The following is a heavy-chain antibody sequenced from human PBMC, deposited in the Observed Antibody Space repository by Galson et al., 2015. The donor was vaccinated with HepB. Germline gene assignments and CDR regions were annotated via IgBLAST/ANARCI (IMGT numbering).Heavy chain of an antibody. Sequence: SVKVSCKASGGTFSSYAISWVRQAPGQGLEWMGGIIPIFGTANYAQKFQGRVTITADESTSTAYMELSSLRSEDTAVYYCARDHVGGEYCSSTSCSQRAAFDIWGQGTMVTVSS. CDR1: GGTFSSYA. CDR3: ARDHVGGEYCSSTSCSQRAAFDI. V-gene: IGHV1-69*13. D-gene: IGHD2-2*01. J-gene: IGHJ3*02. CDR2: IIPIFGTA.